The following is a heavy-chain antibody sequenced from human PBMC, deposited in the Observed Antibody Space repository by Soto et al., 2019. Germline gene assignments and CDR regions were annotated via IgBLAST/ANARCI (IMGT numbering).Heavy chain of an antibody. D-gene: IGHD6-13*01. J-gene: IGHJ4*02. CDR3: AADGITAAGNFDY. CDR1: GFTFTSSA. V-gene: IGHV1-58*01. Sequence: SVKLSCKASGFTFTSSAVQWVRQARGQRLEWIGWIVVGSGNTNYAQKFQERVTITRDMSTSTAYMELSSLRSEDTAVYYCAADGITAAGNFDYWGQGTLVTVSS. CDR2: IVVGSGNT.